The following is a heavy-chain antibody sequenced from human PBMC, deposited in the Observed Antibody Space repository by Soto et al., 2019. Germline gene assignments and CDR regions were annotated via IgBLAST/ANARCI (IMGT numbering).Heavy chain of an antibody. CDR3: ARVNDYIWGSYRPPFDY. Sequence: EVQLVESGGGLVQPGGSLRLSCAASGFTFSSYSMNWVRQAPGKGLEWVSYISSSSSTIYYADSVKGRFTISRDNAKNSLYLQMNRLRAEDTAVYYCARVNDYIWGSYRPPFDYWGQGTLVTVSS. J-gene: IGHJ4*02. CDR2: ISSSSSTI. V-gene: IGHV3-48*01. D-gene: IGHD3-16*02. CDR1: GFTFSSYS.